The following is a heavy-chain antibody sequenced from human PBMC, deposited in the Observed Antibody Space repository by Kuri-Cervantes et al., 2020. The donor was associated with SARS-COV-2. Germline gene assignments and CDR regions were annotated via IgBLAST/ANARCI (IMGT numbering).Heavy chain of an antibody. J-gene: IGHJ6*02. Sequence: ESLKISCAVYGGSFSGYYWSWIRQPPGKGLKWIGEINHSGSTNYNPSLKSRVTISVDTSKNQFSLKLSSVTAADTAVYYCARLSTVTDNYGMDVWGQGTTVTVSS. CDR1: GGSFSGYY. V-gene: IGHV4-34*01. CDR3: ARLSTVTDNYGMDV. CDR2: INHSGST. D-gene: IGHD4-17*01.